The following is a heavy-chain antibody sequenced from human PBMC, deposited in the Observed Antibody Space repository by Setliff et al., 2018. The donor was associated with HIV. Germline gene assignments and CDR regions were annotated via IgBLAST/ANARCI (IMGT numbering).Heavy chain of an antibody. CDR1: AFSMSSYY. J-gene: IGHJ3*02. Sequence: PSETLSLTCSVSAFSMSSYYWSFIRQPPGKGLEWIGCVYYTGSTNYSPSLKSRVTISIDTSKSQFSLKLSSVTAADTAVYYCARGPTVTARRERAFDIWGQGTMVTVSS. V-gene: IGHV4-59*01. CDR2: VYYTGST. D-gene: IGHD4-17*01. CDR3: ARGPTVTARRERAFDI.